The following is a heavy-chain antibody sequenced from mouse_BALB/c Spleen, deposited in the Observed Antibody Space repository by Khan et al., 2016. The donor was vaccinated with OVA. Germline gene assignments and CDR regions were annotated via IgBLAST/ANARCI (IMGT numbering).Heavy chain of an antibody. CDR3: TRGGYSSFAY. CDR1: GYIFTSYL. Sequence: VQLKQSGTVLARPGASVKMSCKASGYIFTSYLIHRVKQRPGQGLEWIGDIYPGNSDTSYNQKFKDKAKLTAGTSASTAYMELSNLTNEDSAVYYCTRGGYSSFAYWGQGTLVTVSA. D-gene: IGHD1-3*01. V-gene: IGHV1-5*01. CDR2: IYPGNSDT. J-gene: IGHJ3*01.